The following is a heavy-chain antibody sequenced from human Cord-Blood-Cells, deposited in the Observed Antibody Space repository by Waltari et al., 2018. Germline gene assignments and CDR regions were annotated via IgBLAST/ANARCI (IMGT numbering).Heavy chain of an antibody. V-gene: IGHV1-24*01. CDR3: ATVPIAAAPF. Sequence: QVPLVQSGAEVKKTGASEKVSGKVSGYTITELSMHWVRQAPGRGHEWVGGIDPEDGKTICAQKFQGRVTMTEDTPTDTAYLGLSSLISEDTAVYYCATVPIAAAPFWGQGTLVTVSS. CDR1: GYTITELS. CDR2: IDPEDGKT. J-gene: IGHJ4*02. D-gene: IGHD6-13*01.